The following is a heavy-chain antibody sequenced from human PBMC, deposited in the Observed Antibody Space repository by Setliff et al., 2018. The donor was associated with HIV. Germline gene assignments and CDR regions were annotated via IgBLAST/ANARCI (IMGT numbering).Heavy chain of an antibody. J-gene: IGHJ4*02. CDR2: ISYSGST. CDR1: GGSITSDGYF. V-gene: IGHV4-31*03. Sequence: SETLSLTCTVSGGSITSDGYFWTWIRHHPGKGLEWIGYISYSGSTYYNPSLKSRLTISRDTSKNHFSLRLSAVTAADTAMYYCARRGWNGYTAFDCWGQGTLVTVSS. D-gene: IGHD5-12*01. CDR3: ARRGWNGYTAFDC.